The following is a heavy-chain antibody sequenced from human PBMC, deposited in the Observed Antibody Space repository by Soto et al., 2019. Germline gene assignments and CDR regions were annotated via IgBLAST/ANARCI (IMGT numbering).Heavy chain of an antibody. CDR1: ATSVRHFY. CDR3: VRDRADFSSTYYHYFSV. D-gene: IGHD6-13*01. Sequence: SETLSLTSKASATSVRHFYWSWIRQSAGKGLEWLGRIYSTGTTNFNPSLKSRLTMSMDMSKNQVSLNLTSVTAADTAVYYCVRDRADFSSTYYHYFSVWGRGTLVTVSS. V-gene: IGHV4-4*07. CDR2: IYSTGTT. J-gene: IGHJ2*01.